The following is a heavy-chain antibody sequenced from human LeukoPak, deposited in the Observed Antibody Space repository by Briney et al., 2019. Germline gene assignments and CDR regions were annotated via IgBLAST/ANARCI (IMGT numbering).Heavy chain of an antibody. CDR1: GGTFSSYA. CDR3: ARDAYYDFWSGYYRNWFDP. CDR2: ISAYNGNT. D-gene: IGHD3-3*01. Sequence: GASVKVSCKASGGTFSSYAISWVRQAPGQGLEWMGWISAYNGNTNYAQKLQGRVTMTTDTSTSTAYMELRSLRSDDTAVYYCARDAYYDFWSGYYRNWFDPWGQGTLVTVSS. V-gene: IGHV1-18*01. J-gene: IGHJ5*02.